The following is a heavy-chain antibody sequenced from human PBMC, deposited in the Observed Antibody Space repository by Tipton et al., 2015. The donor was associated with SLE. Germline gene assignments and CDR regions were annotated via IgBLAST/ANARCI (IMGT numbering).Heavy chain of an antibody. J-gene: IGHJ4*02. CDR2: ISSSSSYI. CDR3: ARVKLGTLTAAAPGDY. D-gene: IGHD7-27*01. Sequence: SLRLSCAASGFTFRSYNMNWVRQAPGKGLEWVSSISSSSSYIYYADSVKGRFTISRDNAKNSLHLQMNSLRAEDTAVYYCARVKLGTLTAAAPGDYWGQGTLVTVSS. CDR1: GFTFRSYN. V-gene: IGHV3-21*01.